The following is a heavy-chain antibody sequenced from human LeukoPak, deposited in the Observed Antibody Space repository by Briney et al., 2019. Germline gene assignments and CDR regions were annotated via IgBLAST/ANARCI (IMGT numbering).Heavy chain of an antibody. Sequence: GGSLRLSCAASGFTFSSYAMSWVRQAPGKGLEWVSAISGSGGSTYYADSVKGRFTISRDNSKNTLYLQMNSLRAEDTAVYYCARDRGDGDGMDVWGQGTTVTVSS. V-gene: IGHV3-23*01. J-gene: IGHJ6*02. D-gene: IGHD2-21*01. CDR2: ISGSGGST. CDR1: GFTFSSYA. CDR3: ARDRGDGDGMDV.